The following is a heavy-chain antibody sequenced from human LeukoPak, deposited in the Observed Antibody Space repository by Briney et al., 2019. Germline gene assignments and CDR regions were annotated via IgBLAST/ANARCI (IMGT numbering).Heavy chain of an antibody. V-gene: IGHV3-23*01. J-gene: IGHJ4*02. CDR2: ISGSGGST. Sequence: PGGSLRLSCAASGFTFSSYAMSWVRQAPGKGLEWVSAISGSGGSTYYADSVKGRFTISRDNAKNSLYLQMNSLRAEDTALYYCAKDYSAYYYDSSGPLFDYWGQGTLVTVSS. CDR1: GFTFSSYA. CDR3: AKDYSAYYYDSSGPLFDY. D-gene: IGHD3-22*01.